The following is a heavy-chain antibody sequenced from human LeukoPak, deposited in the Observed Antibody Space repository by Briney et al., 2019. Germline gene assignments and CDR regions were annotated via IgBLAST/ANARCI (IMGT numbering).Heavy chain of an antibody. J-gene: IGHJ3*02. D-gene: IGHD3-3*01. Sequence: SVKVSCKASGGTFSSYAISWVRQAPGQGLEWMGGIIPIFGTANYAQKFQGRVTITADESTSTAYMELSSLRSEDTAVYYCARDHEGSPFWRDAFDIWGQGTMVTVSS. V-gene: IGHV1-69*13. CDR1: GGTFSSYA. CDR3: ARDHEGSPFWRDAFDI. CDR2: IIPIFGTA.